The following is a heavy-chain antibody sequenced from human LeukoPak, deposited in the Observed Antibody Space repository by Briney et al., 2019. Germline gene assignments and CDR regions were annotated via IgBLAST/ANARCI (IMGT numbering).Heavy chain of an antibody. D-gene: IGHD2-2*01. CDR3: AKDRWGGYCSSPMCDCFDM. V-gene: IGHV3-23*01. CDR2: ISTTSDSI. Sequence: PGGSLRLSCAASGFTFSSYGMNWVRQAPGKGLEWLSTISTTSDSIYYADSVRGRLTISRDTAKNTLYLQMNSLGVEDTAVYYCAKDRWGGYCSSPMCDCFDMWGQGTMVTVSS. CDR1: GFTFSSYG. J-gene: IGHJ3*02.